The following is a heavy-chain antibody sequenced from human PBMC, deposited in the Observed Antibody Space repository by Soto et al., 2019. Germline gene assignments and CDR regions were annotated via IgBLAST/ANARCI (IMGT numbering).Heavy chain of an antibody. CDR2: IYYSGST. J-gene: IGHJ5*02. V-gene: IGHV4-59*01. CDR3: ARPLFGRGNWFDP. Sequence: QVQLQESGPGLVKPSETLSLTCTVSGGSISSYYWSWIRQPPGKGLEWIGYIYYSGSTNYNPSLTSRVTLSVDTSKNQSSLKLSSVTAADTAVYYRARPLFGRGNWFDPWGQGTLVTVSS. D-gene: IGHD3-10*01. CDR1: GGSISSYY.